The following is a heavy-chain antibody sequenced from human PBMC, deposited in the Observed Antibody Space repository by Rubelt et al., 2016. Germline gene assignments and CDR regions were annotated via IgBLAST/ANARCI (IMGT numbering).Heavy chain of an antibody. Sequence: GFTFNNYWMNWVRQAPGKGLEWVANIKQDGNEKYYVDSVKGRFTISRDNAKNSLYLQMNSLRAEDTAVYYCASDFYYNSSNYYGGLDYWGQGILVTVSS. J-gene: IGHJ4*02. D-gene: IGHD3-22*01. CDR2: IKQDGNEK. CDR3: ASDFYYNSSNYYGGLDY. CDR1: GFTFNNYW. V-gene: IGHV3-7*01.